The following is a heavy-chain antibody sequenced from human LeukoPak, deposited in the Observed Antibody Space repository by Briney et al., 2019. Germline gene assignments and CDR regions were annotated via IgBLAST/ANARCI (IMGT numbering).Heavy chain of an antibody. CDR2: INTNTGNP. V-gene: IGHV7-4-1*02. J-gene: IGHJ4*02. Sequence: GASVKVSCKASGYTFTSYAMNWVRQAPGQGLEWMGWINTNTGNPTYAQGFTGRFVFSLDTSVSTAYLQISSLKAEDTAVYYCATLEQNTAMVSFDYWGQGTLVTVSS. CDR1: GYTFTSYA. D-gene: IGHD5-18*01. CDR3: ATLEQNTAMVSFDY.